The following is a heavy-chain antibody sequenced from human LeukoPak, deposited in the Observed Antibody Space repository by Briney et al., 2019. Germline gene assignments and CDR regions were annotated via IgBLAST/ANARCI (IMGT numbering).Heavy chain of an antibody. V-gene: IGHV3-11*04. CDR2: ISSSSSTI. Sequence: GGSLRLSCAASGFTFSDYYMNWIRQPPGKGLEWVSYISSSSSTIYYADSVKGRITISRDNAKNSLYLQMNSLRAEDTAVYYCARDLPGYDFWSGYSDYYMDVWGKGTTVTVSS. CDR3: ARDLPGYDFWSGYSDYYMDV. J-gene: IGHJ6*03. D-gene: IGHD3-3*01. CDR1: GFTFSDYY.